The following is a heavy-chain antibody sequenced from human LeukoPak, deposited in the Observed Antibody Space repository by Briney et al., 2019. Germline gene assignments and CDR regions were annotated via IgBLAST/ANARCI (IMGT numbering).Heavy chain of an antibody. CDR3: ARFLPAPISWLPGYYFDY. V-gene: IGHV4-34*01. Sequence: SETLSLTCAVSGGSFSGYYWSWIRQPPGKGLEWIGEINHSGSTNYNPSLKSRVTISVDTSKNQFSLKLSSVTAADTAVYYCARFLPAPISWLPGYYFDYWGQGTLVTVSS. J-gene: IGHJ4*02. D-gene: IGHD2-2*02. CDR2: INHSGST. CDR1: GGSFSGYY.